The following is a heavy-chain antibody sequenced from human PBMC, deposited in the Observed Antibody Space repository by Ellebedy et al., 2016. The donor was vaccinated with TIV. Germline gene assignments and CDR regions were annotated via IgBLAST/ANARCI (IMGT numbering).Heavy chain of an antibody. Sequence: PGGSLRLSCAASGFTFSSYAMSWVRQAPGKGLEWVGRIKSKTDGGTTDYAAPVKGRFTISRDDSNNTLYLQMNSLKTEDTAVYYCTTDPEYSGSYWGQGTLVTVSS. CDR3: TTDPEYSGSY. CDR1: GFTFSSYA. V-gene: IGHV3-15*01. J-gene: IGHJ1*01. CDR2: IKSKTDGGTT. D-gene: IGHD1-26*01.